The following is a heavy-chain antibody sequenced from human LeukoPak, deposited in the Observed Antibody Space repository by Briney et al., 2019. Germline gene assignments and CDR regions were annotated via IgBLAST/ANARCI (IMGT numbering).Heavy chain of an antibody. V-gene: IGHV1-2*02. CDR1: GYTFTGYY. CDR2: INPNSGGT. D-gene: IGHD3-22*01. Sequence: ASVKVSCKASGYTFTGYYMHWVRQAPGQGLEWMGWINPNSGGTNYAQKFQGRVTMTRDTSISTAYMELSSLRSEDTAVYYCARQVVVITTDAFDIWGQGTMVTVSS. J-gene: IGHJ3*02. CDR3: ARQVVVITTDAFDI.